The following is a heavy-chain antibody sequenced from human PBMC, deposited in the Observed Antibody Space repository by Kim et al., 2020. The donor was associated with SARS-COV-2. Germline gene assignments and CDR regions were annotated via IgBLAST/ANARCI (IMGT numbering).Heavy chain of an antibody. J-gene: IGHJ4*01. Sequence: GGSLRLSCVGSGFTFTNSWMTWVRLAQGKGLECVDNIKEDGSGKNYVASVKGRFTISRDNAKNSGYLRMDSLRADDTAVYHCARESWGSDYWGHGTL. D-gene: IGHD7-27*01. V-gene: IGHV3-7*01. CDR3: ARESWGSDY. CDR1: GFTFTNSW. CDR2: IKEDGSGK.